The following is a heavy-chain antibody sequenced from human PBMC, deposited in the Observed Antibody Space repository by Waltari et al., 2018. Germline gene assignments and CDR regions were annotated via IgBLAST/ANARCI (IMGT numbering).Heavy chain of an antibody. CDR3: ARRHVDIAIGHFDY. J-gene: IGHJ4*02. D-gene: IGHD2-2*03. Sequence: QLQLQESGPGLVKPSETLSLTCTVSGGSIGHSTYYWGWIRQPPGKGLELLGSLYHSGSTSYNPSLKSRISISVETSNNQFSLNVTSVTAADTAVYFCARRHVDIAIGHFDYWGQGRLVFVSS. V-gene: IGHV4-39*01. CDR1: GGSIGHSTYY. CDR2: LYHSGST.